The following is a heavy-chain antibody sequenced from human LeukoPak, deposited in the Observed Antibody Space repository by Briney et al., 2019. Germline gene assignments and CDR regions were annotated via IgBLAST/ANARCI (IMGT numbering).Heavy chain of an antibody. J-gene: IGHJ1*01. Sequence: ASVKVSCKTSGGTFSNYAVTWVRQAPGQGLEWMGGIIPLFNKLNYAQKFQGRVTMTRDMSTSTVYMELSSLRSEDTAVYYCARSPEAVAVTGGFQHWGQGTLVTVSS. CDR1: GGTFSNYA. CDR3: ARSPEAVAVTGGFQH. V-gene: IGHV1-69*05. CDR2: IIPLFNKL. D-gene: IGHD6-19*01.